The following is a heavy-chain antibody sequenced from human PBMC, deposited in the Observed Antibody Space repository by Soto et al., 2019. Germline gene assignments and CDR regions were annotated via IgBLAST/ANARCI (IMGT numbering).Heavy chain of an antibody. J-gene: IGHJ3*02. D-gene: IGHD3-16*01. CDR2: IKNDPKSYIT. Sequence: GGSLRLSCVATGFSLSDHFMDWVRQAPGKGLEWVGRIKNDPKSYITDYAESVKGRFTISRDNSKNTLYLQMGSLRAEDMAVYYCARQMGHYDYVWGSYAFDIWGQGTMVTVSS. CDR3: ARQMGHYDYVWGSYAFDI. V-gene: IGHV3-72*01. CDR1: GFSLSDHF.